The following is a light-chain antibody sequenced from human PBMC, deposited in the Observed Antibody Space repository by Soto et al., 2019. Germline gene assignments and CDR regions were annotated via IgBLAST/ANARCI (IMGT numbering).Light chain of an antibody. CDR1: SSDVGAYIY. CDR3: SSYSSSSFYV. J-gene: IGLJ1*01. CDR2: EVS. V-gene: IGLV2-14*01. Sequence: SALTQPASVSGSPGQSITISCTGTSSDVGAYIYVSWYQQHPGKAPKLMIYEVSNRPSGVSNRFSGSKSGNTASLTISGLQAEDEADYYCSSYSSSSFYVFGTGTKITVL.